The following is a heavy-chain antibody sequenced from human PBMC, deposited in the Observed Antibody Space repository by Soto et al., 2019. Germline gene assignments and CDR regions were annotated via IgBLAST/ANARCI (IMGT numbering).Heavy chain of an antibody. D-gene: IGHD3-3*01. CDR1: GFTFSNAW. V-gene: IGHV3-15*01. Sequence: EVQLVESGGGLVKPGGSLRRSCAASGFTFSNAWMSWVRQAPGKGLEWVGRIKSKTDGGTTDYAAPVKGRFTISRDDSKNTPYLQMNSLKTEDTAVYYCTTDPPAYYDFWSGYYRNFDYWGQGTLVTVSS. CDR2: IKSKTDGGTT. CDR3: TTDPPAYYDFWSGYYRNFDY. J-gene: IGHJ4*02.